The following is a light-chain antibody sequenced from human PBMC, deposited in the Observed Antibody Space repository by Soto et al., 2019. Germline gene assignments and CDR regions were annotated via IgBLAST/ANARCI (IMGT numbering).Light chain of an antibody. CDR3: QKYNGVPHT. Sequence: DIQMTQSPSSLSASVGDSVTITCRASQDISNYLAWYQQKPGNVPKPLIYAASTLQSGVPSRFSGSGSGTLFTLTISSLQPEDVGTDYCQKYNGVPHTFGPGTKVGIK. V-gene: IGKV1-27*01. CDR1: QDISNY. CDR2: AAS. J-gene: IGKJ3*01.